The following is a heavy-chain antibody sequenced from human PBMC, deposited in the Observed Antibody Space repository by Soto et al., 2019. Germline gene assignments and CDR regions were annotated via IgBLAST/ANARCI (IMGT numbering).Heavy chain of an antibody. CDR2: ISDHGGTT. V-gene: IGHV3-23*01. D-gene: IGHD3-16*01. Sequence: GGSLRLSCAASGFSFNTFEMSWVRQAPGRGLEWVSFISDHGGTTYYADSVKGRFTSSRDNSKNTLYLQMNSLTAEDTAVYMCVKGGWFDPWGQGTLVTVSS. CDR1: GFSFNTFE. CDR3: VKGGWFDP. J-gene: IGHJ5*02.